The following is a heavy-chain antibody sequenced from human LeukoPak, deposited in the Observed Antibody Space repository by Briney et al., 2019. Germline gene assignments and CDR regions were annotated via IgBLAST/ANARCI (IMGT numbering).Heavy chain of an antibody. Sequence: SGTLSLTCAVSGDSINNNNWRSWVRQPPGKGLEWIGENYHTGSTNYNPSLKSRVSISVDKSKNQSSLKLSSVTAADTAVYYCARDRVGATRRDYYFDYWGQGTLVTVSS. D-gene: IGHD1-26*01. CDR2: NYHTGST. J-gene: IGHJ4*02. CDR1: GDSINNNNW. CDR3: ARDRVGATRRDYYFDY. V-gene: IGHV4-4*02.